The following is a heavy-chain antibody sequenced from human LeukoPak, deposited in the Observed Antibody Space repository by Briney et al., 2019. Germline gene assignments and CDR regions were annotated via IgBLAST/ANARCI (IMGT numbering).Heavy chain of an antibody. V-gene: IGHV1-2*02. Sequence: GASVKVSCKASGYTFTGYYMHWVRQAPGQGLEWMGWINPNSGGTNYAQKFQGRVTITADESTSTAYMELSSLRSEDTAVYYCARSGYYDILTGYYNGGWFDPWGQGTLVTVSS. D-gene: IGHD3-9*01. CDR1: GYTFTGYY. CDR3: ARSGYYDILTGYYNGGWFDP. J-gene: IGHJ5*02. CDR2: INPNSGGT.